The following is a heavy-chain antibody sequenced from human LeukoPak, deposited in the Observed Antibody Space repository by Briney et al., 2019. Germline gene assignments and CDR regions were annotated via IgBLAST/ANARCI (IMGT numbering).Heavy chain of an antibody. CDR1: GVSISSGSNY. D-gene: IGHD3-10*01. Sequence: SETLSLTCRVSGVSISSGSNYWGWLRQPPGKTLEWIGSIYSSGSTYYNSSLKSRVIILIDTAKNHFSLNLSSVTAADTAVYYCARSDGYGLVGIWGQGTMVTVSS. V-gene: IGHV4-39*07. CDR3: ARSDGYGLVGI. J-gene: IGHJ3*02. CDR2: IYSSGST.